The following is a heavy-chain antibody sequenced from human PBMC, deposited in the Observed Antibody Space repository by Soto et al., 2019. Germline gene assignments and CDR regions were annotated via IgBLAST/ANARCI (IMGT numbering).Heavy chain of an antibody. CDR1: GFRFADYT. Sequence: GGSLRLSCAASGFRFADYTMHWVRQAPGKGLEWVSGLTWNSESIAYADSVKGRFTISRDNAKNSLYLQMNSLRAEDTAFYFCAKGAISGTLNWFDPWGQGTLVTVSS. D-gene: IGHD6-13*01. CDR2: LTWNSESI. CDR3: AKGAISGTLNWFDP. J-gene: IGHJ5*02. V-gene: IGHV3-9*01.